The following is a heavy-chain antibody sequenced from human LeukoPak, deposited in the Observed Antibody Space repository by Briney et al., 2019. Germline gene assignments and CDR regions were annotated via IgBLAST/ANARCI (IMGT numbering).Heavy chain of an antibody. CDR3: ARDLGLRYFDWSFDY. CDR1: GFTFNNYW. Sequence: GGSLRLSCAASGFTFNNYWIHWVRQVPGKGLVWVSRINNDGSSASYVDSVKGRFTISRDNAKNTLYLQMNSLRAEDTAVYYCARDLGLRYFDWSFDYWGQGTLVTVSS. V-gene: IGHV3-74*01. D-gene: IGHD3-9*01. CDR2: INNDGSSA. J-gene: IGHJ4*02.